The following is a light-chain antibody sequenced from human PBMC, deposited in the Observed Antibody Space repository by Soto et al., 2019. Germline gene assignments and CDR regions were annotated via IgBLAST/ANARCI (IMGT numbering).Light chain of an antibody. CDR2: DVS. CDR1: SSDVGGYNY. CDR3: SSYTSSSTLEV. Sequence: QSVLTQPASVSGSPGQSITISCTGTSSDVGGYNYVSWYQQHPGKAPKLMIYDVSNRPSGVPNRFSGSKSGNTASLTISGLQAVDEADYYCSSYTSSSTLEVFGTGTKVTV. J-gene: IGLJ1*01. V-gene: IGLV2-14*01.